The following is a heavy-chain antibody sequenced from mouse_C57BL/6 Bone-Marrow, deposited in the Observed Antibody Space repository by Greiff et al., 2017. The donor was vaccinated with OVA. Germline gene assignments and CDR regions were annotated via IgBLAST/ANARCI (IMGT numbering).Heavy chain of an antibody. CDR1: GYTFTDYY. J-gene: IGHJ1*03. V-gene: IGHV1-26*01. Sequence: VQLQQSGPELVKPGASVKISCKASGYTFTDYYMNWVKQSHGKSLEWIGDINPNTGGTSYNQKFKGKAPLTVDKSSSTAYMELRSLTSKETAVYYSARRIYYYGSSHWYCDVWGTGTTVTVSS. D-gene: IGHD1-1*01. CDR3: ARRIYYYGSSHWYCDV. CDR2: INPNTGGT.